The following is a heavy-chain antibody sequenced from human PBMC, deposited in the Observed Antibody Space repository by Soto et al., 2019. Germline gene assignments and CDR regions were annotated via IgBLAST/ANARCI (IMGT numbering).Heavy chain of an antibody. CDR2: IKEDGSER. D-gene: IGHD3-16*01. V-gene: IGHV3-7*03. CDR3: TRGPPGGYGMDV. J-gene: IGHJ6*02. Sequence: VQLVDSGGDLVQPGGSLRLSCAATGFTFNSYWMSWVRQAPGKGLEWVANIKEDGSERYYVDSVKGRFTICRDNAKNSLYLQMEGLRVEDTAVYYCTRGPPGGYGMDVWGQGTTVTVSS. CDR1: GFTFNSYW.